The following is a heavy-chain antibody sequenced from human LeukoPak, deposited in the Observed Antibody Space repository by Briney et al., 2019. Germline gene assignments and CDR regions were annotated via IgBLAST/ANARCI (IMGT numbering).Heavy chain of an antibody. J-gene: IGHJ2*01. CDR2: INHSGST. Sequence: SETLSLTCAVYGGSFSGYYWSWIRQPPGKGLEWIGEINHSGSTNYNSSLKSRVTISVDTSKNQFSLRLSSVTAADTDVYYCVRVLEGSSGQHWYFDLWGRGTLVTVSS. CDR1: GGSFSGYY. D-gene: IGHD6-19*01. V-gene: IGHV4-34*01. CDR3: VRVLEGSSGQHWYFDL.